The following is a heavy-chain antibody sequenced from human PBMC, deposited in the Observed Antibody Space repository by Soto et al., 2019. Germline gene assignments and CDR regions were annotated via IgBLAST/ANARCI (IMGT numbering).Heavy chain of an antibody. CDR2: ISAYNGNT. Sequence: ASVKVSCKASGYTFTSYGISWVRQAPGQGLEWMGWISAYNGNTNYAQKLQGRVTMTTDTSTSTAYMELRSLRSDDTAVYYCARGCSGGSCYPYYYYYGMDVWGQGTTVTVSS. J-gene: IGHJ6*02. D-gene: IGHD2-15*01. CDR1: GYTFTSYG. V-gene: IGHV1-18*01. CDR3: ARGCSGGSCYPYYYYYGMDV.